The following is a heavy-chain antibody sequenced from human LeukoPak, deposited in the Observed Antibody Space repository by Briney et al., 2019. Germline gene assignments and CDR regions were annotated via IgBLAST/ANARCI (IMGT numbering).Heavy chain of an antibody. CDR1: GGTFSSYA. CDR2: IIPIFGTA. Sequence: SVKVSCKASGGTFSSYAISWVRQAPGQGLEWMGGIIPIFGTANYAQKFQGRVTITADESTSTAYMELSSLRLEDTAVYYCAGGGPDYYYYYYMDVWGTGTTVTVSS. CDR3: AGGGPDYYYYYYMDV. V-gene: IGHV1-69*13. D-gene: IGHD6-25*01. J-gene: IGHJ6*03.